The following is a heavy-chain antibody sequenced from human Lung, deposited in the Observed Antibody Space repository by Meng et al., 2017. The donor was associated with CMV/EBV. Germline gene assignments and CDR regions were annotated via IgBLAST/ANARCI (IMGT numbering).Heavy chain of an antibody. CDR2: MNPNSGGT. J-gene: IGHJ4*02. CDR3: VIRIYCTSSNCHSVD. V-gene: IGHV1-8*01. CDR1: GHTFTSHD. D-gene: IGHD2-8*01. Sequence: ASXXVSXKTVGHTFTSHDINWVRQATGQGLESVGWMNPNSGGTGYAQNFQGRISMTGNTSISTAYMELTGLRSEDTAVYYCVIRIYCTSSNCHSVDWGQGXAVTVSS.